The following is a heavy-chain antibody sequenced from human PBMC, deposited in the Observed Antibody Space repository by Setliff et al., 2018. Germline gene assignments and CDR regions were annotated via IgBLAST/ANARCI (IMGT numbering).Heavy chain of an antibody. D-gene: IGHD5-12*01. CDR3: ASGYSGYDWLYYYGMDV. CDR1: GGTFSSYA. Sequence: SVKVSCKASGGTFSSYAISWVRQAPGQGLEWMGGIIPILGIANYAQKFQGRVTITVDESTSTAYMELSSLRSEDTAVYYCASGYSGYDWLYYYGMDVWGQGTTVTVSS. CDR2: IIPILGIA. V-gene: IGHV1-69*10. J-gene: IGHJ6*02.